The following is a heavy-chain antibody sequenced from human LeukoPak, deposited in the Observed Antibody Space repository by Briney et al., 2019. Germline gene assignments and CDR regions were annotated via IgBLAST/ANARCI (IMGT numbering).Heavy chain of an antibody. CDR3: ARGEGVMVRGVIMKADAFDI. CDR1: GYTFTSHD. J-gene: IGHJ3*02. D-gene: IGHD3-10*01. Sequence: ASVKVSCKASGYTFTSHDINWVRQAAGQGLEWMGWMNPNSGNTGYAQKFQGRVTVTRNTSISTAYMELSSLRSEDTAVYYCARGEGVMVRGVIMKADAFDIWGQGTMVTVSS. V-gene: IGHV1-8*01. CDR2: MNPNSGNT.